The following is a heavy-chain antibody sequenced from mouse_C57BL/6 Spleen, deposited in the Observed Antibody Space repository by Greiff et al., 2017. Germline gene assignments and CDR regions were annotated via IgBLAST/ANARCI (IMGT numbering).Heavy chain of an antibody. Sequence: QVQLQQPGAELVKPGASVKLSCKASGYTFTSYWMHWVKQRPGQGLEWIGMIHPNSGSTNYNEKFKSKATLTVDKSSSTAYMQLSSLTSEDSAVYYCARITTVVATPYYFDYWGQGTTLTVSS. J-gene: IGHJ2*01. CDR1: GYTFTSYW. CDR2: IHPNSGST. CDR3: ARITTVVATPYYFDY. V-gene: IGHV1-64*01. D-gene: IGHD1-1*01.